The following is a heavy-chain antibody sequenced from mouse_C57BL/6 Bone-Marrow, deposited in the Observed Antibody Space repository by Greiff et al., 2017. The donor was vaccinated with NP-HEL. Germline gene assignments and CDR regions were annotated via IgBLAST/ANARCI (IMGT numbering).Heavy chain of an antibody. V-gene: IGHV10-1*01. CDR3: VRRNYDARMDY. CDR1: GFSFNTYA. Sequence: EVQLVESGGGLVQPKGSLKLSCAASGFSFNTYAMNWVRQAPGKGLEWVARIRSKSNNYATYYADSVKDRFTISRDDSESMLYLQMNNLKTEDTAMYYCVRRNYDARMDYWGQGTSVTVSS. D-gene: IGHD2-4*01. CDR2: IRSKSNNYAT. J-gene: IGHJ4*01.